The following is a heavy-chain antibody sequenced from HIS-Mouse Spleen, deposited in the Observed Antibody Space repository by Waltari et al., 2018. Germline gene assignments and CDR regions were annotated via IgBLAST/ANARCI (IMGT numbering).Heavy chain of an antibody. CDR2: ISSSSSYI. J-gene: IGHJ4*02. CDR1: GFTFSSYS. D-gene: IGHD6-13*01. Sequence: EVQLVESGGGLVKPGGSPRLSCVASGFTFSSYSMNWVRQAPGKGLEWVSSISSSSSYIYYADSVKGRFTISRDNAKNSLYLQMNSLRAEDTAVYYCARIAAAGTFDYWGQGTLVTVSS. CDR3: ARIAAAGTFDY. V-gene: IGHV3-21*01.